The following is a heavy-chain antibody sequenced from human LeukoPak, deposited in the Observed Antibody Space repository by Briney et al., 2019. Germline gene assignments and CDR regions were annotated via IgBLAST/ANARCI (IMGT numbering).Heavy chain of an antibody. V-gene: IGHV4-59*01. CDR1: GGSISSYY. Sequence: ETLSLTCTVSGGSISSYYWSWIRQSPGKGLEWIGYIYYSGSTNYNPSLKSRVTISVDTSKNQFSLKLSSVTAADTAVYYCARVIHYYDSSGYLPLTDAFDIWGQGTMVTVSS. CDR3: ARVIHYYDSSGYLPLTDAFDI. J-gene: IGHJ3*02. D-gene: IGHD3-22*01. CDR2: IYYSGST.